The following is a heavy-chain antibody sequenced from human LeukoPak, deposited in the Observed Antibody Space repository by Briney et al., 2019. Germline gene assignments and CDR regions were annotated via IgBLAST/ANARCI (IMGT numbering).Heavy chain of an antibody. CDR2: IYSGGST. CDR1: GFTDSSNY. J-gene: IGHJ4*02. Sequence: PGGSLRLSCAASGFTDSSNYMSWVRQAPGKGLEWVSVIYSGGSTYYADSVKGRFTISRDNSKNTLYLQMNSLRAEDTAVYYCARVSSPTRDFDYWGQGTLVTVSS. V-gene: IGHV3-66*01. CDR3: ARVSSPTRDFDY. D-gene: IGHD5-12*01.